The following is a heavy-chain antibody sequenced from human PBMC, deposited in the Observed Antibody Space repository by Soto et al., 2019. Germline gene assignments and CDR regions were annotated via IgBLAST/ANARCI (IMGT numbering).Heavy chain of an antibody. CDR1: GFTFIDHN. V-gene: IGHV3-72*01. Sequence: GGSLRLSCAVSGFTFIDHNVDWFRQAPGKGLEWVGRSRKKVEGYITYYAASVKGRFTISRDDSQNSLYLQMNSLKIEDTAMYYCAVDVVGTRSNWGQGTLVTVSS. D-gene: IGHD2-15*01. CDR2: SRKKVEGYIT. CDR3: AVDVVGTRSN. J-gene: IGHJ4*02.